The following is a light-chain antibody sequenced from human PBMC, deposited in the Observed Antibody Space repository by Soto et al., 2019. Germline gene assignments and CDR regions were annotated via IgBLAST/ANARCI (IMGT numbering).Light chain of an antibody. Sequence: DIQMTQSPSTLSASVGDRVTITCRASRSISDWLAWYQQKPGKAPELLIFDTSSVKSGVPSRFSGSGSGTEFTLTISRLQPDDVATYYCLQYSSHSWTFGQGTKVEIK. V-gene: IGKV1-5*01. CDR1: RSISDW. CDR2: DTS. J-gene: IGKJ1*01. CDR3: LQYSSHSWT.